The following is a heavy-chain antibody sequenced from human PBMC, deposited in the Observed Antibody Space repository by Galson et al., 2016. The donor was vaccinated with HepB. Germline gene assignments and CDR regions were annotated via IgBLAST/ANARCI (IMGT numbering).Heavy chain of an antibody. V-gene: IGHV4-30-2*01. J-gene: IGHJ4*02. CDR1: GGSVTTAASS. CDR2: IYHTGNT. Sequence: TLSLTCTVSGGSVTTAASSWSCLRQPPGKGLEWIGDIYHTGNTYYNPSLKSRATISLDKSRNQFSLGLPSVTAADTAVYYCVKVAVATRPFDYWGPGILVTVSS. CDR3: VKVAVATRPFDY. D-gene: IGHD5-12*01.